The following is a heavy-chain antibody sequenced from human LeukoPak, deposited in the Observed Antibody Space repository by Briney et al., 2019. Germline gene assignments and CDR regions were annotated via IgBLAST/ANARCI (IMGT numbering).Heavy chain of an antibody. CDR2: INPNSGGT. J-gene: IGHJ4*02. CDR3: ARVQAMIVVASYYSDY. CDR1: GYTSTGYY. D-gene: IGHD3-22*01. V-gene: IGHV1-2*02. Sequence: ASVKVSCKASGYTSTGYYMHWVRQAPGQGLEWMGWINPNSGGTNYAQKFQGRVTMTRDTSISTAYMELSRLRSDDTAVYYCARVQAMIVVASYYSDYWGQGTLVTVSS.